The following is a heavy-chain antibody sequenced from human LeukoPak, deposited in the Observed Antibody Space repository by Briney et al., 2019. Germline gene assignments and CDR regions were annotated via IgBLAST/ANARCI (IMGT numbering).Heavy chain of an antibody. CDR1: GFTFNTYG. CDR2: IRYDGSDI. V-gene: IGHV3-33*01. CDR3: ARGQSPEGGSRQRYFDY. J-gene: IGHJ4*02. D-gene: IGHD6-25*01. Sequence: SGGSLRLSCAASGFTFNTYGMHWVRQAPGKGLEWVAVIRYDGSDIYYADSVKGRFTISRDNSKNTLYLQMNSLRAEDTAVYYCARGQSPEGGSRQRYFDYWGQGTLVTVSS.